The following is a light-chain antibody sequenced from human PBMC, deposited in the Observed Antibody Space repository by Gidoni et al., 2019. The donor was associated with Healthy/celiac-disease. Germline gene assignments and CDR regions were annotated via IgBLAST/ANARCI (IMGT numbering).Light chain of an antibody. J-gene: IGKJ2*01. Sequence: DIVMTQSPDSLAVSMGGRATSNCKSSQSVLSSSNNKNYLAWYQQKPGQPPKLLIYWASTRESGVPDRFSGSGSGTDFTLTISSLQAEDVAVYYCQQYYSTPRTFGQGTKLEIK. CDR2: WAS. CDR3: QQYYSTPRT. CDR1: QSVLSSSNNKNY. V-gene: IGKV4-1*01.